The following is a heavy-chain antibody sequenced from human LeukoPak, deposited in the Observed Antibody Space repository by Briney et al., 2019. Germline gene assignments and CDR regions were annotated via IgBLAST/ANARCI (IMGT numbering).Heavy chain of an antibody. Sequence: ASVKVSCMVSGYTLTELSMHWVRQAPGKGLEWMGGFDPEDGETIYAQKFQGRVTMTEDTSTDTAYMELSSLRSEDTAVYYCATEVTSYQRGYSYGYWFDPWGQGTLVTVSS. CDR1: GYTLTELS. CDR2: FDPEDGET. V-gene: IGHV1-24*01. J-gene: IGHJ5*02. CDR3: ATEVTSYQRGYSYGYWFDP. D-gene: IGHD5-18*01.